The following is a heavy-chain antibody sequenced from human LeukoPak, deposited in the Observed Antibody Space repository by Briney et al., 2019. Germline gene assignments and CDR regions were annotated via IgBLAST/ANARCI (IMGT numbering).Heavy chain of an antibody. D-gene: IGHD3-9*01. CDR2: IYYSGGT. J-gene: IGHJ4*02. CDR1: GGSISSYY. CDR3: ARGVSVDWLLFDY. Sequence: SETLSLTCTVSGGSISSYYWSWIRQPPGKGLEWIGYIYYSGGTNYNPSLKSRVTISVDTSKNQFSLKLSSVTAAGTAVYYCARGVSVDWLLFDYWGQGTLVTVSS. V-gene: IGHV4-59*08.